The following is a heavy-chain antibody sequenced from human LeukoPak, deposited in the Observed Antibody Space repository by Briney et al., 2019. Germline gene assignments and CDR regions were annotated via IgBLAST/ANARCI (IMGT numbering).Heavy chain of an antibody. CDR2: IFYSGST. J-gene: IGHJ5*02. D-gene: IGHD6-13*01. CDR3: AKYPGYPTRWFGP. CDR1: GGSITSYY. Sequence: PSETLSLTCTVSGGSITSYYWSWIRQPPGKRLEWIGYIFYSGSTNYNPSLESRVSISIDTSKNQFSLKLSSLTAADTAVYYCAKYPGYPTRWFGPWGQGTLVTVSS. V-gene: IGHV4-59*01.